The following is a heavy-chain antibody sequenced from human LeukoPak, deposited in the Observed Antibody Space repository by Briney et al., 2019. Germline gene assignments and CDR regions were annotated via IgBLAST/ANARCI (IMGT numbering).Heavy chain of an antibody. CDR2: INDSGRI. D-gene: IGHD1-7*01. J-gene: IGHJ6*03. CDR3: TRRWIYGRNYYIDV. CDR1: GGSFSNYY. Sequence: SSETLSLTCAVYGGSFSNYYWSWIRQPPGKGLEWIGEINDSGRINYNPSLMSRVTISVDTSKNQFSLRLTSVTARDTAVYYCTRRWIYGRNYYIDVWGKGATVSVSS. V-gene: IGHV4-34*01.